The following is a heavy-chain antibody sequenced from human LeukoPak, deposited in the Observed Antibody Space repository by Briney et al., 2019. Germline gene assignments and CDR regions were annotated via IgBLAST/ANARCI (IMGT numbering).Heavy chain of an antibody. V-gene: IGHV1-69*13. CDR3: AGIAVAAFDY. CDR1: GGTFSSYA. Sequence: SVKVSCKASGGTFSSYAISWVRQAPGQGLEWMGGIIPIFGTANYAQKSQGRVTITADESTSTAYMELSSLRSEDTAVYYCAGIAVAAFDYWGQGTLVTVSS. J-gene: IGHJ4*02. D-gene: IGHD6-19*01. CDR2: IIPIFGTA.